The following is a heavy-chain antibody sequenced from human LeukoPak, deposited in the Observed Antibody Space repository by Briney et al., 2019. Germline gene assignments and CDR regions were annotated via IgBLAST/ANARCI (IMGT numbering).Heavy chain of an antibody. Sequence: GASVKVSCKASDFSFTSYGMSWVRQAPGQGLEWMGWINAGNGNTKYSQKFQGRVTITRDTSASTAYMELSSLRSEVTAVYYCAREFLSLVVPAALSFGYWGQGTLVTVSS. J-gene: IGHJ4*02. V-gene: IGHV1-3*01. CDR2: INAGNGNT. CDR3: AREFLSLVVPAALSFGY. D-gene: IGHD2-2*01. CDR1: DFSFTSYG.